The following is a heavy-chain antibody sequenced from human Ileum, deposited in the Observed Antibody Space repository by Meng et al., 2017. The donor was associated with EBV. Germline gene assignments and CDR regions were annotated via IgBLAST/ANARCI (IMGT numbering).Heavy chain of an antibody. CDR3: ANSNPYCSGGSCPRDY. V-gene: IGHV3-23*04. CDR1: GFTFSSYA. D-gene: IGHD2-15*01. CDR2: ISGSGGST. J-gene: IGHJ4*02. Sequence: VRRVASGGGLVQPGGSLRLSCAASGFTFSSYAMSWVRQAPGKGLEWVSAISGSGGSTYYADSVKGRFTISRDNSKNTLYLQMNSLRAEDTAVYYCANSNPYCSGGSCPRDYWGQGTLVTVSS.